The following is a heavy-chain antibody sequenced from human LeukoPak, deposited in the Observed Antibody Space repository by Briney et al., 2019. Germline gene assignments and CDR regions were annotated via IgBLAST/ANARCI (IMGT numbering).Heavy chain of an antibody. D-gene: IGHD6-19*01. J-gene: IGHJ5*02. CDR3: ARDKGYSSGSNQFDP. CDR2: MNPNSGNT. V-gene: IGHV1-8*01. CDR1: GYTFTSYD. Sequence: ALVKLCCKASGYTFTSYDINWVPQATGQGLEWMGRMNPNSGNTGYAQKFQGRVTRARSTSISTTYMELSSLRSEDTAVYYCARDKGYSSGSNQFDPWGQGTLVTVSS.